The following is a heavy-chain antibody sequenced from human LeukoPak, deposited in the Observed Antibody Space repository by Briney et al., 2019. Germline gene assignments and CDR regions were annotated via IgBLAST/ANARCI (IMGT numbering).Heavy chain of an antibody. CDR2: ISSTSTTI. CDR3: VRNDGDDAFDI. D-gene: IGHD4-17*01. Sequence: PGGSLRLSCAASGFTFSGYSMNWFRQAPGRWLEWVSYISSTSTTIYYKGSVKGRFTISRDNAKNSLYLHMTSLRVEDTAVYYCVRNDGDDAFDIWGQGTMVTVSS. CDR1: GFTFSGYS. J-gene: IGHJ3*02. V-gene: IGHV3-48*01.